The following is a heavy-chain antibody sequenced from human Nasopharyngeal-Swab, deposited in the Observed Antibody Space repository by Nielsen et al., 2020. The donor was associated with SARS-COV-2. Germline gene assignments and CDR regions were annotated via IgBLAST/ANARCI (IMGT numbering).Heavy chain of an antibody. Sequence: GESLKISCAASGFIFSGSAMHWVRQAPGKGLEWVAVISYDGSNKYYADSVKGRFTISRDNAKNSLYLQMNSLRAEDTAVYYCARDGLDYDFWSAYFMDVWGQGTTVTVSS. D-gene: IGHD3-3*01. CDR2: ISYDGSNK. CDR1: GFIFSGSA. V-gene: IGHV3-30*04. J-gene: IGHJ6*02. CDR3: ARDGLDYDFWSAYFMDV.